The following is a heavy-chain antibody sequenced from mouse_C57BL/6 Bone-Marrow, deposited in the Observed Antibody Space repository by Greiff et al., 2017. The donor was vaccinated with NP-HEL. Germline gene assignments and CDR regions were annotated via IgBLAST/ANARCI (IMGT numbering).Heavy chain of an antibody. CDR2: IYHGSGST. CDR3: ASCDGYPFAY. V-gene: IGHV1-55*01. Sequence: QVQLQQPGAELVKPGASVKMSCKASGFTFTSYWITWVKQRPGQGLEWIGDIYHGSGSTNYNEKFKSKATLTLDTSYSTAYMQISSLKSEDSAVYYCASCDGYPFAYWGQGTLVTVSA. J-gene: IGHJ3*01. D-gene: IGHD2-3*01. CDR1: GFTFTSYW.